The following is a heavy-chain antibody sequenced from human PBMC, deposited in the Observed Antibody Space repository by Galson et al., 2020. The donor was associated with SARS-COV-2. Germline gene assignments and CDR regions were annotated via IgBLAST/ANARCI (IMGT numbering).Heavy chain of an antibody. Sequence: SETLSLTCTVSGGSISSSRDYWGWIRQPPGKGLEWIASITYSGTTYYNMSLKSRVTISVDTSKNQFSLKLSSVTAADTAVYYCARDRIQLWSVIDYWGQGTLVTVA. CDR2: ITYSGTT. CDR1: GGSISSSRDY. CDR3: ARDRIQLWSVIDY. J-gene: IGHJ4*02. D-gene: IGHD5-18*01. V-gene: IGHV4-39*07.